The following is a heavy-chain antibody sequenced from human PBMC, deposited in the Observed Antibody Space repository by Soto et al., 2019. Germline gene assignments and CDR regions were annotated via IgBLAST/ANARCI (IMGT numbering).Heavy chain of an antibody. V-gene: IGHV4-31*03. J-gene: IGHJ1*01. CDR2: IYYSGST. D-gene: IGHD3-22*01. CDR1: GGSISSGGYY. Sequence: LSLTYTVSGGSISSGGYYWSWIRQHPGKGLEWIGYIYYSGSTYYNPSLKSRVTISVDTSKNQFSLKLSSVTAADTAVYYCARESGYYDISRHYYSILFWCQGTFGSVS. CDR3: ARESGYYDISRHYYSILF.